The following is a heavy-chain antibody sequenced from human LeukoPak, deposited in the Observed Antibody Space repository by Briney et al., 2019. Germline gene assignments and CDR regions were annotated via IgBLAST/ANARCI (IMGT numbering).Heavy chain of an antibody. V-gene: IGHV3-23*01. CDR3: AREGCSGGSCYASPLPY. CDR1: GFSLSSYS. J-gene: IGHJ4*02. D-gene: IGHD2-15*01. Sequence: PGGSLRLSCAASGFSLSSYSMSWVRQAPGKGLEWISLISGSAGNTYYADFVKGRFTISRDNSKNTLYLQVNSLRAEDTAVYYCAREGCSGGSCYASPLPYWGQGTLVTVSS. CDR2: ISGSAGNT.